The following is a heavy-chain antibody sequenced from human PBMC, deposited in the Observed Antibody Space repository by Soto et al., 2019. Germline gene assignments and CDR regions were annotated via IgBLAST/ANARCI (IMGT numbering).Heavy chain of an antibody. D-gene: IGHD3-3*01. Sequence: PGESLKIACKGSGYSFTSYWIGWVRQMPGKGLEWRGIIYPGDSDTRYSTSFQGKVTISADKSISTAYLQWSSLTASDTAMYYCARHRMPRTTICGVVTQRGRKGQTSYGMDVWGQGTTVTVSS. CDR3: ARHRMPRTTICGVVTQRGRKGQTSYGMDV. J-gene: IGHJ6*01. CDR1: GYSFTSYW. CDR2: IYPGDSDT. V-gene: IGHV5-51*01.